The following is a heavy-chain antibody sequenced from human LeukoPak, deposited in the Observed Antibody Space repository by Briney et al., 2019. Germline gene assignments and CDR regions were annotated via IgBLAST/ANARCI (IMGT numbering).Heavy chain of an antibody. Sequence: SETLSLTCTVSGGSLSSYYWSWVRQPAGKGVEGIGRIYTSGRTNYNPSLTSRVTMSVDTSKNQFSLKLGSVTAADTAVYYCASSGHEGYCSGGSCPDPYYYYGMDVWGQGTTVTVSS. CDR2: IYTSGRT. CDR3: ASSGHEGYCSGGSCPDPYYYYGMDV. D-gene: IGHD2-15*01. J-gene: IGHJ6*02. CDR1: GGSLSSYY. V-gene: IGHV4-4*07.